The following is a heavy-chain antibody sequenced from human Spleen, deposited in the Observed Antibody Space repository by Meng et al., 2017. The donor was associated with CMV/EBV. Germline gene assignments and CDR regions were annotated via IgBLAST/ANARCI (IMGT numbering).Heavy chain of an antibody. D-gene: IGHD2-8*01. CDR3: ARESDYCTTISCPFDP. V-gene: IGHV1-2*02. Sequence: ASVKVSCKASGYTFTGYYIHWVRQAPGQGLEWMGWINPNTGGTNYAQRLQGRVTMTTDTSTDTVYMEVRSLTSDDTATYYCARESDYCTTISCPFDPWGQGTLVTVPQ. CDR1: GYTFTGYY. J-gene: IGHJ5*02. CDR2: INPNTGGT.